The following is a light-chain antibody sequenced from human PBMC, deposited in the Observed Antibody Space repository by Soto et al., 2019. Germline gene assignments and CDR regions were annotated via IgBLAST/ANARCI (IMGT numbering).Light chain of an antibody. J-gene: IGLJ1*01. CDR1: RLDVGGYNY. Sequence: QSALTQPASVSGSPGQSITISCTGTRLDVGGYNYVSWYQQQPGKAPKLIIYEVTNRPSGVSDRFSGSKSDNTASLTISGLQTEGEADYYCCSYVSSKTYLFGTGTKVTVL. V-gene: IGLV2-14*03. CDR2: EVT. CDR3: CSYVSSKTYL.